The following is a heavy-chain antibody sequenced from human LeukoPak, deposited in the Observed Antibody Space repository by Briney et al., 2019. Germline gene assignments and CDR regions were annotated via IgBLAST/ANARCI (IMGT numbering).Heavy chain of an antibody. J-gene: IGHJ4*02. CDR2: ISSNGGST. CDR1: GFTFSSYA. D-gene: IGHD3-10*01. Sequence: PGGSLRLSCAASGFTFSSYAMHWVRQAPGKGLEYVSAISSNGGSTYYANSVKGRFTISRDNSKNTLYLQMGSLRAEDMAVYYCARGSYYYGSGSYYKLYDYWGQGTLVTVSS. V-gene: IGHV3-64*01. CDR3: ARGSYYYGSGSYYKLYDY.